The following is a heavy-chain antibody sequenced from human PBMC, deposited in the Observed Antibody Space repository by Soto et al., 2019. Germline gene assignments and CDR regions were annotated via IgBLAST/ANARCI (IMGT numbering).Heavy chain of an antibody. Sequence: SGPTLVNPTQTLTLTCTFSGFSLSTSGVGVGWIRQPPGKALEWLALIYWDDDKRYSPSLKSRLTITKDTSKNQVVLTMTNMDPVETDKYYCEQSHFLGGRTWPEPFDPWCQAILVTVS. D-gene: IGHD3-16*01. CDR1: GFSLSTSGVG. CDR2: IYWDDDK. CDR3: EQSHFLGGRTWPEPFDP. J-gene: IGHJ5*02. V-gene: IGHV2-5*02.